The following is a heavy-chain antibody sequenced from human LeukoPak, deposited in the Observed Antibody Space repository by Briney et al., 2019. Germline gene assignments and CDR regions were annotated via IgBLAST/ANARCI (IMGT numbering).Heavy chain of an antibody. V-gene: IGHV3-74*01. CDR1: GFTFSNYW. D-gene: IGHD3-16*01. CDR3: VRESTSVTTFGFDY. CDR2: INTDGSIT. J-gene: IGHJ4*02. Sequence: PGGSLRLSCAASGFTFSNYWMHWVRQAPGKGPVWVSRINTDGSITDYADSVKGRFTISRDNAKNALYLQMNSLRAEDTPVYFCVRESTSVTTFGFDYWGQGTLVTVSS.